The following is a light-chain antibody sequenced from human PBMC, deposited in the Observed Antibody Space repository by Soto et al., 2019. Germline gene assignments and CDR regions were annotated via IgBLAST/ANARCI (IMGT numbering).Light chain of an antibody. J-gene: IGKJ4*01. V-gene: IGKV1-39*01. CDR3: QHSYSTLT. Sequence: DIPMTQSPSSLSASVGDRVTITCRASQSISSYLNWYQQKPGKAPKLLIYAASSLQSGVPSRFSGSGSGTDFTLTISSLQAEDFATYYCQHSYSTLTFGGGTKVEIK. CDR1: QSISSY. CDR2: AAS.